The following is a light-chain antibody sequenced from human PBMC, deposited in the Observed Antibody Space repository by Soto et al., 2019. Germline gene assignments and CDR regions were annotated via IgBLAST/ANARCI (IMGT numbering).Light chain of an antibody. CDR2: GAS. CDR3: QHYGSLVLT. J-gene: IGKJ4*01. CDR1: QSVSSTY. V-gene: IGKV3-20*01. Sequence: EIGLTQSPGTLSLSPGERATLSCRASQSVSSTYLAWYQQKPGQAPRLLIYGASSRATGIPDRFSGSGSGTDFTLTIISLEPDDFTVYYCQHYGSLVLTFGGGTKVEIK.